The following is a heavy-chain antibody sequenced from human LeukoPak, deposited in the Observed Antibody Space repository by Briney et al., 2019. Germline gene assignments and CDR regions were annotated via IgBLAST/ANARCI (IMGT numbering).Heavy chain of an antibody. CDR3: ARDRGFYYGSGSYPNPFDY. D-gene: IGHD3-10*01. Sequence: GASVKVSCKASGYTFTSYGISWVRQAPGQGLEWMGWISAYNGNTNYAQKLQGRVTMTTDTSTSTAYMELRSLRSDDTAVYYCARDRGFYYGSGSYPNPFDYWGQGTLVTVS. J-gene: IGHJ4*02. CDR1: GYTFTSYG. V-gene: IGHV1-18*01. CDR2: ISAYNGNT.